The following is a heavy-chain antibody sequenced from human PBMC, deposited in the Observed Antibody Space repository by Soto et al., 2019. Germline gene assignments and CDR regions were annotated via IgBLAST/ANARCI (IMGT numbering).Heavy chain of an antibody. CDR2: ISGGGGVST. D-gene: IGHD3-10*01. CDR3: AKDAISMVRGVNNWLDP. V-gene: IGHV3-23*01. J-gene: IGHJ5*02. Sequence: GGSLRLSCAASGFTFSSYAMTWVRQAPGKGLEWVSGISGGGGVSTYYADSVKGRFTISRDNSMNTLYLQMNRLRAEDTAVYYCAKDAISMVRGVNNWLDPCGQGTLVTVYS. CDR1: GFTFSSYA.